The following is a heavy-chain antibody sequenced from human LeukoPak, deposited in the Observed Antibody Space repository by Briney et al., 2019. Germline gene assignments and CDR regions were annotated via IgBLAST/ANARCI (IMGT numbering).Heavy chain of an antibody. Sequence: SVKVSCKASGGTFSSYAISCVRQAPGQGLEWMGGIIPIFGTANYAQKFQGRVTITTDESTSTAYMELSSLRSEDTAVYYCASSGSYGVWYFDYWGQGTLVTVSS. V-gene: IGHV1-69*05. D-gene: IGHD1-26*01. CDR1: GGTFSSYA. CDR2: IIPIFGTA. J-gene: IGHJ4*02. CDR3: ASSGSYGVWYFDY.